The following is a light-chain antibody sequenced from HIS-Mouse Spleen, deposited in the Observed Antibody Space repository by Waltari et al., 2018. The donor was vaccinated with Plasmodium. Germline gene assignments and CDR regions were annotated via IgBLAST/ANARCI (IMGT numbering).Light chain of an antibody. CDR1: STYVGGYNS. J-gene: IGLJ2*01. V-gene: IGLV2-14*03. CDR3: SSYTSSSTLV. Sequence: QSALTQPASVSGSPGQSSTLSCTGTSTYVGGYNSVSWYQLHPGKAPTLMIYDVRNRPSGVSNRFSGSKSGNTASLTISGLQAEDEADYYCSSYTSSSTLVFGGGTKLSVL. CDR2: DVR.